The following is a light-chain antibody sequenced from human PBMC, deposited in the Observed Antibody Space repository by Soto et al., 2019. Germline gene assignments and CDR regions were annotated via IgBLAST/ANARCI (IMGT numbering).Light chain of an antibody. CDR2: DAS. V-gene: IGKV1-13*02. J-gene: IGKJ4*01. Sequence: AIQLTQSPSSLSASVGDRVTISCRASQGISSALAWYQRKPGKPPRLLIYDASSLHSGVPSRFSGSGSGTDFTLTINSLQPEDIATYYCQQYKAHPPTFGGGSKVQI. CDR3: QQYKAHPPT. CDR1: QGISSA.